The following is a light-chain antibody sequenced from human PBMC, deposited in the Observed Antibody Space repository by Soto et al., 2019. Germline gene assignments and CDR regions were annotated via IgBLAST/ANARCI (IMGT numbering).Light chain of an antibody. Sequence: DIVMTQSPDSLAVSLGERATIDCKSSQSLLYSPNNKNYLAWYQQKPGQTPKLLIYWASTRESGVPDRFTGIGSRTDFTLTISSRQAEDVAVYYGQQYYDAPQTCGRGTKVEIK. CDR2: WAS. CDR3: QQYYDAPQT. V-gene: IGKV4-1*01. J-gene: IGKJ1*01. CDR1: QSLLYSPNNKNY.